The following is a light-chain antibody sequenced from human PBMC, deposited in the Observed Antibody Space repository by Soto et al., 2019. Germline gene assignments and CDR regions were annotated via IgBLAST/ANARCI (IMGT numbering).Light chain of an antibody. V-gene: IGKV1-39*01. CDR2: AAY. CDR3: QQSYRLPLT. CDR1: QSISSY. J-gene: IGKJ4*01. Sequence: DIQMTQSPSSLSASVGDRVTITCRASQSISSYLNWYEQKPGKAPNLLIYAAYNLQSGVPSRFRGSGSGTEFTLTIDSLQPEDFATYFCQQSYRLPLTFGGGTKVDI.